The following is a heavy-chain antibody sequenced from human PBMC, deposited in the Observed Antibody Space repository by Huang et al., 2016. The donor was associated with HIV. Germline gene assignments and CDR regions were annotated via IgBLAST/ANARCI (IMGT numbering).Heavy chain of an antibody. J-gene: IGHJ4*02. CDR2: IHYSGSP. CDR1: GGSISSSSYY. Sequence: QLQLQESGPGLVKPSETLSLTCTVSGGSISSSSYYWGWIRQPPGKGLEWIGSIHYSGSPYYNPARKSRVTISVDTSKNQFSRKLSSVTAADTAVYYCARHSDDFWSGYSYFDYWGQGTLVPVSS. V-gene: IGHV4-39*01. CDR3: ARHSDDFWSGYSYFDY. D-gene: IGHD3-3*01.